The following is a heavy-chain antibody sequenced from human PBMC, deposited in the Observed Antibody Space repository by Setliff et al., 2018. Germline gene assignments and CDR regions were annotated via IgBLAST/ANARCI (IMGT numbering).Heavy chain of an antibody. Sequence: GGSLRLSCAASGFTFRTFSMRWVRQAPGKGLEWVSSISPDSIYIYYADSVKGRLTISRDNAWDSLYLQMNSLGAEDTAVYYCARGARDFDTCGRGTLVTVSS. V-gene: IGHV3-21*01. CDR3: ARGARDFDT. CDR1: GFTFRTFS. J-gene: IGHJ4*02. CDR2: ISPDSIYI. D-gene: IGHD3-10*01.